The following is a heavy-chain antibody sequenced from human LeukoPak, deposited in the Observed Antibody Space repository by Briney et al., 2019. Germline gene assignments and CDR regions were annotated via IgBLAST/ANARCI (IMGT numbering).Heavy chain of an antibody. V-gene: IGHV4-59*01. D-gene: IGHD3-10*01. CDR3: ARDWGVEPRPGYMDV. Sequence: SETLSLTCTVSGGSISNKYWSWIRQPPGKGLEWIGYIYYSGSTNYNPSLKSRVTILVDTSKNQFSLKLSSVTAADTAVYLCARDWGVEPRPGYMDVWGKGTTVTVSS. J-gene: IGHJ6*03. CDR1: GGSISNKY. CDR2: IYYSGST.